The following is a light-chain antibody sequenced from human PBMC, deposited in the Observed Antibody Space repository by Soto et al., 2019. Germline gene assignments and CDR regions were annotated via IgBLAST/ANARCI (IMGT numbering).Light chain of an antibody. V-gene: IGKV1-39*01. CDR3: QQSDSTPLT. CDR2: AAS. CDR1: QRINTY. Sequence: IKMTQSPSTLSASVGDGVTFACRSSQRINTYLAWYQQKPAKTPKLLIYAASSLQSGVASRFSGSGSATDFTLTISSLQPADFATYYCQQSDSTPLTFGGGTKVDI. J-gene: IGKJ4*01.